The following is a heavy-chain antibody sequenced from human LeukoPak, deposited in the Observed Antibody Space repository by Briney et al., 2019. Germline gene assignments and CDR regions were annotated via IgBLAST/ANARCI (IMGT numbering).Heavy chain of an antibody. V-gene: IGHV3-30-3*01. D-gene: IGHD3-10*01. CDR3: ASRRVVRGVIRTELDY. Sequence: GGSLRLSCAASGFTFSSYAMHWVRQALGKGLEWVAVISYDGSNKYYADSVKGRFTISRDNSKNTLYLQMNSLRAEDTAVYYCASRRVVRGVIRTELDYWGQGTLVTVSS. CDR2: ISYDGSNK. J-gene: IGHJ4*02. CDR1: GFTFSSYA.